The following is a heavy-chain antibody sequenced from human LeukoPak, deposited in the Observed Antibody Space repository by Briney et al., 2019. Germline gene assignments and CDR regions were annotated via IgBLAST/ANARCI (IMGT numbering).Heavy chain of an antibody. CDR2: INPNSGGT. CDR1: GYTFTGYY. Sequence: ASVKVSCKASGYTFTGYYMHWVRQAPGQGLEWMGWINPNSGGTNYAQKFQGRVTMTRDTSISTAYMELSRLRSDDTAVYYCARDPRIVGATNYYYYYMDVWGKGTTVTISS. J-gene: IGHJ6*03. D-gene: IGHD1-26*01. V-gene: IGHV1-2*02. CDR3: ARDPRIVGATNYYYYYMDV.